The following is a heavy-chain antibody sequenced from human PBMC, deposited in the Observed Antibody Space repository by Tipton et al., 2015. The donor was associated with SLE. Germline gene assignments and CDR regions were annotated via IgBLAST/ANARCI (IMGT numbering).Heavy chain of an antibody. J-gene: IGHJ6*02. Sequence: TLSLTCTVSGGSISSSSYYWGWIRQPPGKGLEWIGSIYYSGSTYYNPSLKSRVTISVDTSKNQFSLKLSSVTAADTAVYYCARGIIVPAAMYYYYYGMDVWGQGTTVTVSS. CDR2: IYYSGST. CDR1: GGSISSSSYY. CDR3: ARGIIVPAAMYYYYYGMDV. D-gene: IGHD2-2*01. V-gene: IGHV4-39*07.